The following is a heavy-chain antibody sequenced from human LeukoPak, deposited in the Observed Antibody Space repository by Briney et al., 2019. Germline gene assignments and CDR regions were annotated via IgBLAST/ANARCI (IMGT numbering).Heavy chain of an antibody. D-gene: IGHD6-6*01. CDR3: ARSRIAAPFDP. CDR1: GGSFSGYY. J-gene: IGHJ5*02. V-gene: IGHV4-34*01. Sequence: SETLSLTCAVYGGSFSGYYWSWIRQPPGKGLEWIGEINHSGSINYNPSLKSRVTISVDTSKNQFSLKLSSVTAADTAVYYCARSRIAAPFDPWGQGTLVTVSS. CDR2: INHSGSI.